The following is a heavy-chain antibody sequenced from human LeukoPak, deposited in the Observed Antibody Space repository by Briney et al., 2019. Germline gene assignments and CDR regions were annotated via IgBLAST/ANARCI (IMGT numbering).Heavy chain of an antibody. CDR1: GFTFSDYY. CDR3: ARGGGYDFWSGVYYYYGMDV. Sequence: GGSLRLSCAASGFTFSDYYMSWIRQAPGKGLEGVSYISSSGSTIYYADSVKGRFTISRDNAKNSLYLQMNSLRAEDTAVYYCARGGGYDFWSGVYYYYGMDVWGQGTTVTVSS. CDR2: ISSSGSTI. D-gene: IGHD3-3*01. J-gene: IGHJ6*02. V-gene: IGHV3-11*01.